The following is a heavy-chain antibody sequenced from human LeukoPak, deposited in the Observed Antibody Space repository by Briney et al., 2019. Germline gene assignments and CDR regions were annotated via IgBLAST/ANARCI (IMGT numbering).Heavy chain of an antibody. CDR1: GFTFSSYS. CDR3: ARVGNYGSGFDI. J-gene: IGHJ3*02. V-gene: IGHV3-64*01. D-gene: IGHD1-7*01. CDR2: IGYNGGDT. Sequence: GGSLRLSCAASGFTFSSYSMNWVRQAPGKGLEFVSAIGYNGGDTYYANSVKGRFTISRDISKNTLYLQMGSLRAEDMAVYYCARVGNYGSGFDIWGQGTMVTLSS.